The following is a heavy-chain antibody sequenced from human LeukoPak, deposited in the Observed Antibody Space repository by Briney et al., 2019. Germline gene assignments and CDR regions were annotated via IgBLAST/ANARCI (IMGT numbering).Heavy chain of an antibody. J-gene: IGHJ4*02. Sequence: SVKVSCKASGGTFSSYAISWVRQAPGQGLEWMGGIIPIFGTANYAQKFQGRVTITADKSTSTAYMELSSLRSEDTAVYYCAAHMVRGVPVGGYFDYWGQGTLVTVSS. V-gene: IGHV1-69*06. CDR1: GGTFSSYA. D-gene: IGHD3-10*01. CDR3: AAHMVRGVPVGGYFDY. CDR2: IIPIFGTA.